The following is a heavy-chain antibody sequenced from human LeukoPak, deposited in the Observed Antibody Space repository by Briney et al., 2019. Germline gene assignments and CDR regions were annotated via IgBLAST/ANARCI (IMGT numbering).Heavy chain of an antibody. V-gene: IGHV3-73*01. D-gene: IGHD6-19*01. Sequence: PGGSLRLSCAASGFTFSGSAMHWVRQASGKGLEWVGRIRSKASSYATAYAASVKGRFTISRDDSKNTAYLQMNSLKAEDTAVYYCTMYSSGWSGGYWGQGTLVTVSS. CDR2: IRSKASSYAT. CDR3: TMYSSGWSGGY. CDR1: GFTFSGSA. J-gene: IGHJ4*02.